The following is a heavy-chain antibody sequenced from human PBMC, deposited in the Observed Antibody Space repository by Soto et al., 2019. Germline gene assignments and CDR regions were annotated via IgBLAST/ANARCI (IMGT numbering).Heavy chain of an antibody. Sequence: EVQLVESGGGLIQPGGSLRLSCAASGFSVSSNYMTWVRQAPGKGLEWVSVIYSGGSTYYADSVNGRFTISRDNSKNTLYLQMNSLRAEDTAVYYCARDFDGGPLGFWGQGTLVTVSS. CDR3: ARDFDGGPLGF. J-gene: IGHJ4*02. CDR2: IYSGGST. V-gene: IGHV3-53*02. CDR1: GFSVSSNY. D-gene: IGHD3-16*01.